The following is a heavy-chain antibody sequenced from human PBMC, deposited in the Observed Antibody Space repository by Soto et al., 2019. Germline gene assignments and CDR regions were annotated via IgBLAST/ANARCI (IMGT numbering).Heavy chain of an antibody. CDR2: IYYSGST. CDR1: GGSISSGGYY. V-gene: IGHV4-31*03. D-gene: IGHD2-15*01. J-gene: IGHJ4*02. CDR3: ARIRRYCSGGSCYWGVPSHGNFDY. Sequence: QVQLQESGPGLVKPSQTLSLTCTVSGGSISSGGYYWSWIRQHPGKGLEWIGYIYYSGSTYNNPSLKRRVTLSVDTSKNQFSLKLSSVTAADTAVYYCARIRRYCSGGSCYWGVPSHGNFDYWGQGTLVTVSS.